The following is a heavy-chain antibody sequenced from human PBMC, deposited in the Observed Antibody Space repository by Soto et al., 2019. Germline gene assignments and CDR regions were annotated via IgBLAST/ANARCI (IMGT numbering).Heavy chain of an antibody. CDR1: VNSVSNNSAA. Sequence: SQTLSLTCAISVNSVSNNSAAWNWIRQSPSRGLEWLGRTYYRSRWYNDYAVSVKSRITISPDTSKNQFSLQLTSVTPEDTAVYYCAGTTSHYWYYMDVWGKGTTVTVSS. D-gene: IGHD1-7*01. CDR2: TYYRSRWYN. V-gene: IGHV6-1*01. J-gene: IGHJ6*03. CDR3: AGTTSHYWYYMDV.